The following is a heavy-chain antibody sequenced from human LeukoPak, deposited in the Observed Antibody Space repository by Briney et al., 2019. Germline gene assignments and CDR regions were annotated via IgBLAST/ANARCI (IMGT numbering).Heavy chain of an antibody. CDR3: TTDRGYSYGSDY. D-gene: IGHD5-18*01. CDR2: IKSKTDGGTT. CDR1: GFTFSNAW. Sequence: GGSLRLSCAASGFTFSNAWMSWVRQAPGKGLEWVGRIKSKTDGGTTDYAAPVEGRFTISRDDSNNTLYLQMNSLKTEDTAVYYCTTDRGYSYGSDYWGQGTLVTVSS. V-gene: IGHV3-15*01. J-gene: IGHJ4*02.